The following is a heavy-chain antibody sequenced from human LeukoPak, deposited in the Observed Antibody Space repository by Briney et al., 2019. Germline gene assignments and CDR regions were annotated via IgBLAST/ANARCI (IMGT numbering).Heavy chain of an antibody. V-gene: IGHV3-7*01. D-gene: IGHD3-10*01. CDR2: IKQDGSDK. Sequence: TGGSLRLSCAASGFTFSNYWMSWVRQAPGQGLEWVAHIKQDGSDKYYVDSVKGRFTISRDNAKSSVYLQMSSLRAEDTAVYYCARYGSGSYVTYGDYRGQGTLVTVSS. CDR1: GFTFSNYW. CDR3: ARYGSGSYVTYGDY. J-gene: IGHJ4*02.